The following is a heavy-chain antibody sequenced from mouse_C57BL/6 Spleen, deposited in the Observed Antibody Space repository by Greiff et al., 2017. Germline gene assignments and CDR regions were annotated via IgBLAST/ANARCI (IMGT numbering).Heavy chain of an antibody. CDR1: GYTFTSYG. Sequence: VQLQQSGAELARPGASVKLSCKASGYTFTSYGISWVKQRTGQGLEWIGEIYPRSGNTYYNEKFKGKATQTADKSSSTAYMELRSLTSEDSAVYFCARSEFAYWGQGTLVTVSA. V-gene: IGHV1-81*01. CDR3: ARSEFAY. J-gene: IGHJ3*01. CDR2: IYPRSGNT.